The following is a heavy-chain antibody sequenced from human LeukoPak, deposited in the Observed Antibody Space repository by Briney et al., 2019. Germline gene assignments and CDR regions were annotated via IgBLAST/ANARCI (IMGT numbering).Heavy chain of an antibody. CDR2: ISGSGGST. CDR1: GFTFSSYA. D-gene: IGHD6-19*01. Sequence: GGSLRLSCAASGFTFSSYAMSWVRQAPGKGLEWVSAISGSGGSTYYADSVKGRFTISRDNSKTTLYLQMNSLRAEATAVYYCAKVSGYGVAGTGFDYWGQGTLVTSSS. J-gene: IGHJ4*02. V-gene: IGHV3-23*01. CDR3: AKVSGYGVAGTGFDY.